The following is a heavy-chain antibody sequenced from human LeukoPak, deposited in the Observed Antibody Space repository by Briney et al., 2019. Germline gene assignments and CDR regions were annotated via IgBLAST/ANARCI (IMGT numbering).Heavy chain of an antibody. J-gene: IGHJ6*02. D-gene: IGHD1-26*01. V-gene: IGHV1-69*13. CDR3: ARVPVGAMVPGV. CDR2: IIPIFGTA. Sequence: SVKVSCKASGGTFSSYAISWVRQAPGQGLEWMGGIIPIFGTANYAQKFQGRVTITADESTSTAYMELSSLRSEDTAVYYCARVPVGAMVPGVWGQGTTVTVSS. CDR1: GGTFSSYA.